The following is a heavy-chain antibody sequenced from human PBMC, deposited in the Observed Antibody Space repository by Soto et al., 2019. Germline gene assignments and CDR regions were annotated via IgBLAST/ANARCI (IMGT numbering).Heavy chain of an antibody. D-gene: IGHD2-2*01. CDR1: GGSCSGYY. V-gene: IGHV4-34*01. Sequence: TKTLYLNCAVYGGSCSGYYWSWIRQPPGKGLEWIGEINHSGSTIYNPSLKSRVTISVDTSKNQFSLKLSSVTAADTAVYYCARGAWEYCSSTSCYFWNYYYYGMDVWRQGSTASVSS. CDR3: ARGAWEYCSSTSCYFWNYYYYGMDV. CDR2: INHSGST. J-gene: IGHJ6*02.